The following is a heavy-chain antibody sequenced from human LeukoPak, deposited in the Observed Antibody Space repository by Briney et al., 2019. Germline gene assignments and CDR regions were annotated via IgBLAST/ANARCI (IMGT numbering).Heavy chain of an antibody. CDR2: IRSKAYGGTT. Sequence: KPGRSLRLSCTASGFTFGDYAMSWFRQAPGKGLEWVGFIRSKAYGGTTEYAASVKGRFTVSRDDSKSIAYLQMNSLKTEDTAVYYCTRSFGQWLQFDYWGQGTLVTVSS. V-gene: IGHV3-49*05. CDR1: GFTFGDYA. J-gene: IGHJ4*02. D-gene: IGHD6-19*01. CDR3: TRSFGQWLQFDY.